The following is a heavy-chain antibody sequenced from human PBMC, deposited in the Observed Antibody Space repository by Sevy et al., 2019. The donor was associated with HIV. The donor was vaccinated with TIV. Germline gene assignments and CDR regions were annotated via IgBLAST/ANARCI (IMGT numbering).Heavy chain of an antibody. CDR3: AGSAVYDILTGFYYYYGMDV. D-gene: IGHD3-9*01. V-gene: IGHV1-58*01. Sequence: ASVKVSCKASGFTFTSSAVQWVRQARGQRLEWIGWIVVGSGNTNYAQKFQERVTITRDMSTSTAYMELSSLRSEDTAGYYCAGSAVYDILTGFYYYYGMDVWGQGTTVTVSS. CDR2: IVVGSGNT. J-gene: IGHJ6*02. CDR1: GFTFTSSA.